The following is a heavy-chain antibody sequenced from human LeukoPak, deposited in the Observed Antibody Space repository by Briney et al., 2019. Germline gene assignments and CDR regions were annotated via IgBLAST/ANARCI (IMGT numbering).Heavy chain of an antibody. CDR2: IYYSGST. CDR3: ARAWGFFDY. J-gene: IGHJ4*02. D-gene: IGHD7-27*01. V-gene: IGHV4-59*01. CDR1: GGSISGYY. Sequence: SETLSLTCTVSGGSISGYYWNWIRQPPGKGLEWIGHIYYSGSTNYNPSLKSRVTISVDTSKTQFSLKLSSVTAADTAVYYCARAWGFFDYWGQGTLVIVSS.